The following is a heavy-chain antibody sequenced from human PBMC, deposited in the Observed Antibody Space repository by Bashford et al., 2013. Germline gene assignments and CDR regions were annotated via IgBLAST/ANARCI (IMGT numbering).Heavy chain of an antibody. Sequence: ASVKVSCKASGYTFTSYDINWVRQATGQGLEWMGWMNPNSGNTGYAQKFQGRVTMTRNTSISTAYMELSSLRSEDTAVYYCARVGIAVAGPYYFDYWGQEPWSPSPQ. V-gene: IGHV1-8*01. CDR1: GYTFTSYD. D-gene: IGHD6-19*01. J-gene: IGHJ4*01. CDR2: MNPNSGNT. CDR3: ARVGIAVAGPYYFDY.